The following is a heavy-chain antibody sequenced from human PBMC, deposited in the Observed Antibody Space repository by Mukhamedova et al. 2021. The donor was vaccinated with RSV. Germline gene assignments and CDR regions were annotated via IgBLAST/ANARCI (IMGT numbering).Heavy chain of an antibody. Sequence: VRQAPGKGLEWVASINRDGSNRYYLDSVKGRFTISRDNGRNSLYLQMSSLRGEDTAVYYCAKYYSYYMDVWGKRTTVTVSS. CDR2: INRDGSNR. V-gene: IGHV3-7*02. CDR3: AKYYSYYMDV. J-gene: IGHJ6*03. D-gene: IGHD2/OR15-2a*01.